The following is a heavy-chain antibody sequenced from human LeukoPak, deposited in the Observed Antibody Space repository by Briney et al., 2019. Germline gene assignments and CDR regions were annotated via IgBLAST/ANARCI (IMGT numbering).Heavy chain of an antibody. V-gene: IGHV4-31*03. CDR2: IYYSGGT. J-gene: IGHJ4*02. D-gene: IGHD3-3*01. CDR1: GGSISSGGYY. Sequence: SQTLSLTCTVSGGSISSGGYYWSWIRQHPGKGLEWIGYIYYSGGTYYNPSLKSRVTISVDTSKNQFSLKLSSVTAADTAVYYWARFHDFFFGGGDYWGQGTLVTVSS. CDR3: ARFHDFFFGGGDY.